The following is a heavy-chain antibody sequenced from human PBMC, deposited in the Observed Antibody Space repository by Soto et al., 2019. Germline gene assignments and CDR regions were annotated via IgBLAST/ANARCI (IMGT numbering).Heavy chain of an antibody. V-gene: IGHV3-23*01. Sequence: EVQLLESGGGLVQPGGSLRLSCEASGFTFYNYALSWVRQAPGKGLEGVSVVSGGGSTTFYADSVRGRFTISRDNSKNTVYLQMDSLRAEDTAVYYCAKVVGMTTVTFDSYYFDYWGQGNLVTVSS. J-gene: IGHJ4*02. CDR3: AKVVGMTTVTFDSYYFDY. CDR1: GFTFYNYA. D-gene: IGHD4-17*01. CDR2: VSGGGSTT.